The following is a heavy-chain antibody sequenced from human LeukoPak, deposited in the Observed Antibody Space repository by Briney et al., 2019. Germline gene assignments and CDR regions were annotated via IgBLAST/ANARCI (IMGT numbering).Heavy chain of an antibody. J-gene: IGHJ6*03. V-gene: IGHV3-23*01. CDR3: VKKVYYYMDV. Sequence: GSLRLSCAASGLTLSRYAVNWARQAPGRGLEWVSYISPSGDSTVYAESVKGRFTISRDNSKNMLYLQMDSLRAEDTAIYYCVKKVYYYMDVWGKGTTVTVSS. CDR2: ISPSGDST. CDR1: GLTLSRYA.